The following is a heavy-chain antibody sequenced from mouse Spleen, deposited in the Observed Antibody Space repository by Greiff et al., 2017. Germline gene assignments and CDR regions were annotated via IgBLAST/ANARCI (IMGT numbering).Heavy chain of an antibody. CDR2: INPYNGGT. V-gene: IGHV1-19*01. D-gene: IGHD2-14*01. CDR3: ARKNYRYDESFGFDY. Sequence: EVQVVESGPVLVKPGASVKMSCKASGYTFTDYYMNWVKQSHGKSLEWIGVINPYNGGTSYNQKFKGKATLTVDKSSSTAYMELNSLTSEDSAVYYCARKNYRYDESFGFDYWGQGTTLTVSS. CDR1: GYTFTDYY. J-gene: IGHJ2*01.